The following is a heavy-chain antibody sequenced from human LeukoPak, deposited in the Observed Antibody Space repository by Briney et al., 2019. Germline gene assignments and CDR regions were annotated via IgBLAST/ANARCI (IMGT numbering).Heavy chain of an antibody. CDR3: ARGVEPLAANTLAY. CDR2: LYSDGNT. CDR1: GFTFSIYT. V-gene: IGHV3-53*01. J-gene: IGHJ4*02. Sequence: GGSLRLSCAASGFTFSIYTMNWARQAPGKGLEWVSVLYSDGNTKYADSVQGRFTISRDNSKNTLYLEMNSLSPDDTAVYYCARGVEPLAANTLAYWGQGTLVTVSS. D-gene: IGHD1-14*01.